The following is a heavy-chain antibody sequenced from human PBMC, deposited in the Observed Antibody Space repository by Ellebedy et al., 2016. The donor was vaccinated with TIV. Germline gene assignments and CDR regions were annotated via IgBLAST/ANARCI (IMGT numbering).Heavy chain of an antibody. CDR3: ARGSRVRGVFGDYFDY. D-gene: IGHD3-10*01. CDR2: IIPIFGTA. Sequence: SVKVSCXASGGTFSSYAISWVRQAPGQGLEWMGGIIPIFGTANYAQKFQGRVTITADKSTSTAYMELSSLRSEDTAVYYCARGSRVRGVFGDYFDYWGQGTLVTVSS. CDR1: GGTFSSYA. J-gene: IGHJ4*02. V-gene: IGHV1-69*06.